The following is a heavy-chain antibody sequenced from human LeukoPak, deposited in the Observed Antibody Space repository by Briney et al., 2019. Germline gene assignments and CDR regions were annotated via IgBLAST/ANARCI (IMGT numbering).Heavy chain of an antibody. CDR3: AKAKVAGLQGPHYYYMDD. CDR1: GFTPLTNY. CDR2: ISSNGDNT. Sequence: GRSLRHSSADSGFTPLTNYVSWVSQAPGKGLEWVSSISSNGDNTFYADSVNGRFTISRDNSKNPLYLQMNSLRAEDTAVYYCAKAKVAGLQGPHYYYMDDWGQGTMVTVSS. V-gene: IGHV3-23*01. D-gene: IGHD6-19*01. J-gene: IGHJ6*03.